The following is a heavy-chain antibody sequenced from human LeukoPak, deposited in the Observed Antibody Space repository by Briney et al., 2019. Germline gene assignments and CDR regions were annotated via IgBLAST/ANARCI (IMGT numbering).Heavy chain of an antibody. CDR3: VREGYFVFDF. V-gene: IGHV3-7*01. CDR2: TKEDGREK. Sequence: GGSLRLSCGASGFTFRTYWMSWVRQAPGKGLEWVANTKEDGREKYYVDSVKGRFTISRDNAKNSLYLQMNSLRVEDTAVYYCVREGYFVFDFWGQGALVTVSS. J-gene: IGHJ4*02. CDR1: GFTFRTYW. D-gene: IGHD1-26*01.